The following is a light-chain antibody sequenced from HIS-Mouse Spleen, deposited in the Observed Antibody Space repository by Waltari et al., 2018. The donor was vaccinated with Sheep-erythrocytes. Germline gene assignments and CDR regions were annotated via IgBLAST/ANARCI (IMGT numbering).Light chain of an antibody. CDR3: QQYDNLLT. V-gene: IGKV1-33*01. CDR2: DAS. Sequence: DIQMTQSPSSLSDSVGDRVTITCQASQDISHYLNWYQQKPGKAPKLLIYDASNLETGVPSRFSGSGSGTDFTFTISSLQPEDIATYYCQQYDNLLTFGGGTKVEIK. CDR1: QDISHY. J-gene: IGKJ4*01.